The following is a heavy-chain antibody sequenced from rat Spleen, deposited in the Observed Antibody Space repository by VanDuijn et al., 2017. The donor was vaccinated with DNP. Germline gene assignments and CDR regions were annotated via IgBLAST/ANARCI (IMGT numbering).Heavy chain of an antibody. D-gene: IGHD1-3*01. V-gene: IGHV5S13*01. Sequence: EVQLVESGGGLVQPGRSLKLSCAASGFTFSNYGMAWVRQTPTKGLEWVASISTGGDTTFYRDSVKGRFTISRDNTKSTLYLQMDSLGSEDTATYYCARVWEPWGQGVMVTASS. J-gene: IGHJ2*01. CDR3: ARVWEP. CDR2: ISTGGDTT. CDR1: GFTFSNYG.